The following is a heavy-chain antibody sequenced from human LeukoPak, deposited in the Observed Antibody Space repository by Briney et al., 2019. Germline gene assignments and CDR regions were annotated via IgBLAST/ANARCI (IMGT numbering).Heavy chain of an antibody. Sequence: ASVKVSCKASGYTFTSYDINWVRQATGQGLEWMGWMNPNSGNTRYAQKFQGRVTMTRNTSISTAYMELSSLRSEDTAVYYCARVRCSSTSCHAWFDPWGQGTLVTVSS. CDR1: GYTFTSYD. CDR3: ARVRCSSTSCHAWFDP. V-gene: IGHV1-8*01. D-gene: IGHD2-2*01. J-gene: IGHJ5*02. CDR2: MNPNSGNT.